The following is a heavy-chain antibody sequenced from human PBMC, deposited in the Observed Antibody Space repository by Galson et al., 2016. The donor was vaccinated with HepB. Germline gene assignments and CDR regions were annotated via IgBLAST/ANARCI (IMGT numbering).Heavy chain of an antibody. CDR2: IYYSGST. V-gene: IGHV4-59*01. CDR3: ARTQGAGGMENFDY. J-gene: IGHJ4*02. Sequence: EPLSLTCTVSGGSISNYFWSWIRQPPGKGLEWIGYIYYSGSTNYNPSLKSRVTISVDTSKNQFSLKLSSVTAADTAVFYCARTQGAGGMENFDYWGQGTLVTVSS. CDR1: GGSISNYF. D-gene: IGHD3-16*01.